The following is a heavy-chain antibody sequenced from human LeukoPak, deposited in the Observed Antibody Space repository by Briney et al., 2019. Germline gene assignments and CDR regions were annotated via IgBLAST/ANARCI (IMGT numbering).Heavy chain of an antibody. D-gene: IGHD3-3*01. V-gene: IGHV1-69*13. CDR3: ARGFGVVISGAFDI. Sequence: ASVKVSCKASGGTFSSYAISWVRQAPGQGLKWMGGIIPIFGTANYAQKFQGRVTITADESTSTAYMELSSLRSEDTAVYYCARGFGVVISGAFDIWGQGTMVTVSS. CDR1: GGTFSSYA. J-gene: IGHJ3*02. CDR2: IIPIFGTA.